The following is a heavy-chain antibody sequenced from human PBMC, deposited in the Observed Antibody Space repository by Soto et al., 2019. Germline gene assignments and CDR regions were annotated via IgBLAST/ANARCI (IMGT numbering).Heavy chain of an antibody. Sequence: PGGSLRLSCAASGFTFSSYAVSWVRQAPGKGLEWVSAISGSGGSTYYADSVKGRFTISRDNSKNTLYLQMNSLRAEDTAVYYCAKESYSGFWSGYSDYFDSWGQGTLVTVSS. CDR1: GFTFSSYA. J-gene: IGHJ4*02. V-gene: IGHV3-23*01. CDR2: ISGSGGST. CDR3: AKESYSGFWSGYSDYFDS. D-gene: IGHD3-3*01.